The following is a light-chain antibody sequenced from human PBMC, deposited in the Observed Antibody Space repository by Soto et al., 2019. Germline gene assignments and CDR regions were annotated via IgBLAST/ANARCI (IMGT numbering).Light chain of an antibody. V-gene: IGKV3-11*01. J-gene: IGKJ5*01. CDR1: QSISKW. CDR3: QQCSNWYPFT. Sequence: VLTQSPSTLSLSPGERATLSCRASQSISKWLAWYQQKPGQAPRLLIYDATNRATGIPARFSGSGSGTDFTLTISILEPEHFAVYFCQQCSNWYPFTFGQGTRLDIK. CDR2: DAT.